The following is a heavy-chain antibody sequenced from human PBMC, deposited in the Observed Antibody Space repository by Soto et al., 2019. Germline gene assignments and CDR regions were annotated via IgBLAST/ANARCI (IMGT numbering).Heavy chain of an antibody. V-gene: IGHV3-21*01. CDR1: GFTFSSYS. Sequence: LRLSCAASGFTFSSYSMNWVRQAPGKGLEWVSSISSSSSYIYYADSVKGRFTISRDNAKNSLYLQMNSLRAEDTAVYYCARDRLWFGELLPYFDYWGQGTLVTVSS. D-gene: IGHD3-10*01. CDR3: ARDRLWFGELLPYFDY. CDR2: ISSSSSYI. J-gene: IGHJ4*02.